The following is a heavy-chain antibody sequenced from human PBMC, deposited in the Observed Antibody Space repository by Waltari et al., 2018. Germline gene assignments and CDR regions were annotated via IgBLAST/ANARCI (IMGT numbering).Heavy chain of an antibody. J-gene: IGHJ4*02. CDR2: RNTYKGNT. V-gene: IGHV1-18*01. D-gene: IGHD3-16*01. Sequence: QIQLVQSGVEVKKPGASVQVSCRTSVYIFTSYVISWVRQSHGQRLEWMGWEQGKRSGWKGWRNTYKGNTKYRQKVKGRVTLTEDTPADTVQMEVTNLRSDDTDVDYWVRPEGGEYGGNSYYDYWGQGVLVTVSS. CDR3: VRPEGGEYGGNSYYDY. CDR1: VYIFTSYV.